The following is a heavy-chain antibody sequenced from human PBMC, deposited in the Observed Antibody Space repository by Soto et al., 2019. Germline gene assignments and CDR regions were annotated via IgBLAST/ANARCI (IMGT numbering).Heavy chain of an antibody. V-gene: IGHV1-46*01. Sequence: ASVKVSCTASGYTFTSYYMHWVRQAPGQGLEWMGIINPSGGSTSYAQKFQGRVTMTRDTSTSTVYMELSSLRSEDTAVYYCARDPGRNYYDSSGPTDYWGQGTLVTVSS. D-gene: IGHD3-22*01. CDR2: INPSGGST. J-gene: IGHJ4*02. CDR3: ARDPGRNYYDSSGPTDY. CDR1: GYTFTSYY.